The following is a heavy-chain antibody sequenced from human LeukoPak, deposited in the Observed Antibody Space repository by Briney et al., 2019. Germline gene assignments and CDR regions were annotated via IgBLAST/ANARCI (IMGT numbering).Heavy chain of an antibody. J-gene: IGHJ3*02. Sequence: PSETLSLTCTVSGGSISSYYWSWIRQPPGKGLEWIGYIYHSGSTYYNPSLRSRVTISVDTSKNQFSLKLRSVTAADTAVYYCARFTVVTTIDAFDIWGQGTMVTVSS. D-gene: IGHD4-23*01. CDR2: IYHSGST. V-gene: IGHV4-59*12. CDR1: GGSISSYY. CDR3: ARFTVVTTIDAFDI.